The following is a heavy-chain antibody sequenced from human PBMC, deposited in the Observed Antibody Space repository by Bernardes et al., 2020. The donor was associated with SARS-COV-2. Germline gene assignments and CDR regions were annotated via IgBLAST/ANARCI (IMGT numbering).Heavy chain of an antibody. J-gene: IGHJ6*03. CDR2: IYSGGST. V-gene: IGHV3-53*04. D-gene: IGHD3-9*01. Sequence: GGSLRLSCAASGFTVSSNYMSWVRQAPGKGLEWVSVIYSGGSTYYADSVKGRFTISRHNSKNTLYLQMNSLRAEDTAVYYCARDSYYDILTGYLSYMDVWGKGTTVTVSS. CDR3: ARDSYYDILTGYLSYMDV. CDR1: GFTVSSNY.